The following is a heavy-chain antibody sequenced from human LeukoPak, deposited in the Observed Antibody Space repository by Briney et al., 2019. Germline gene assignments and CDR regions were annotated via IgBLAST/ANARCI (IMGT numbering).Heavy chain of an antibody. J-gene: IGHJ6*03. CDR2: INHSGST. Sequence: PSETLSLTCAVYGGSFSGYYWSWIRRPPGKGLEWIGEINHSGSTNYNPSLKSRVTISVDTSKNQFSLKLSSVTAADTAVYYCARPLPSRGNYYYYYMDVWGKGTTVTVSS. CDR3: ARPLPSRGNYYYYYMDV. CDR1: GGSFSGYY. V-gene: IGHV4-34*01. D-gene: IGHD2-2*01.